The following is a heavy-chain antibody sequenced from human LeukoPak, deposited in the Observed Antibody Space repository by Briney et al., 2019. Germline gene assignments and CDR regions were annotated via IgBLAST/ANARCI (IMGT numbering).Heavy chain of an antibody. V-gene: IGHV3-21*01. J-gene: IGHJ4*01. Sequence: GGSLRLSCAASGFTFSSYVMPWVRQAPGKGLEWNSSISSVSTYMYYADSVKGRFTISRDNARNSLYLQLNSLRAEDTAVYYCARDRKVEPLPEYWGHGTLVTVSS. D-gene: IGHD1-1*01. CDR2: ISSVSTYM. CDR3: ARDRKVEPLPEY. CDR1: GFTFSSYV.